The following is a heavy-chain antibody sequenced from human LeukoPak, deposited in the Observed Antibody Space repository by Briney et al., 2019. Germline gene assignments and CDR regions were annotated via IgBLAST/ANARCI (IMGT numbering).Heavy chain of an antibody. D-gene: IGHD6-13*01. CDR2: INPSGGST. CDR3: ARVSYSSSWYGPYYYYYMDV. V-gene: IGHV1-46*01. CDR1: GYTFTSYY. Sequence: ASVKVSCKASGYTFTSYYMHWVRQAPGQGLEWMGIINPSGGSTSYAQKFQGRVTMTRNTSISTAYMELSSLRSEDTAVYYCARVSYSSSWYGPYYYYYMDVWGKGTTVTVSS. J-gene: IGHJ6*03.